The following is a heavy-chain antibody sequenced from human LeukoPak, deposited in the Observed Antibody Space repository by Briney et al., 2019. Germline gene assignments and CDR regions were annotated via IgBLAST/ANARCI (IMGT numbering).Heavy chain of an antibody. D-gene: IGHD3-10*01. Sequence: PGGSLRLSCAASGFTFSNYGMNWVRQAPGKGLEWVSAISGSGHNTYYADSVKGRFTISRDNSKNTLYLQMNSLRTEDTAVYYCAKVDASGSWHYFDYWGQGSLVTVSS. CDR2: ISGSGHNT. V-gene: IGHV3-23*01. CDR1: GFTFSNYG. CDR3: AKVDASGSWHYFDY. J-gene: IGHJ4*02.